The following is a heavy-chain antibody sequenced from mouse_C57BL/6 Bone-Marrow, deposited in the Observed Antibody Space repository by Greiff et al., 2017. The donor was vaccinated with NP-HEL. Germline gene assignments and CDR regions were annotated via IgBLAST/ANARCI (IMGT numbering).Heavy chain of an antibody. CDR1: GFNIKDYY. J-gene: IGHJ2*01. V-gene: IGHV14-1*01. CDR2: IDPEDGDT. D-gene: IGHD1-1*01. CDR3: TSLITTVVARDY. Sequence: VQLQQSGAELVRPGASVKLSCTASGFNIKDYYMHWVKQRPEQGLEWIGRIDPEDGDTEYAPKFQGKATMTADTSSNTAYLQLSSLTSEDTAVYYCTSLITTVVARDYWGQGTTLTVSS.